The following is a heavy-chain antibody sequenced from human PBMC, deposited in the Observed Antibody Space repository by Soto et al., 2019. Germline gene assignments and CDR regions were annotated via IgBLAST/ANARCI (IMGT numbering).Heavy chain of an antibody. Sequence: GGSLRLSCAASGFTFRSYSMNWVRQAPGKGLEWVSSISSSRSYIYYADSVKGRFTISRDNAKNSLYLQMNSLRAEVTAVYYCARVHSSRCYFDYWGQGTLVTVSS. CDR1: GFTFRSYS. J-gene: IGHJ4*02. CDR3: ARVHSSRCYFDY. V-gene: IGHV3-21*01. D-gene: IGHD6-13*01. CDR2: ISSSRSYI.